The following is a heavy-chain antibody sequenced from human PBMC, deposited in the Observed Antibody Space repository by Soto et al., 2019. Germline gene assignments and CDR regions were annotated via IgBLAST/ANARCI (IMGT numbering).Heavy chain of an antibody. Sequence: GGSLRLSCAASGFTFDDYAMHWVRQAPGKGLEWVSGISWNSGSIGYADSVKGRFTISRDNAKNSLYLQMNSLRAEDTALYYCAKDVLDLGELSCLDYWGQGTLVTVSS. CDR2: ISWNSGSI. D-gene: IGHD3-16*02. V-gene: IGHV3-9*01. J-gene: IGHJ4*02. CDR1: GFTFDDYA. CDR3: AKDVLDLGELSCLDY.